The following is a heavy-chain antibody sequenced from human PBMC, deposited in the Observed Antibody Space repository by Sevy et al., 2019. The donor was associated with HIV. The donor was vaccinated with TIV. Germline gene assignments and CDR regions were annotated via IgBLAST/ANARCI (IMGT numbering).Heavy chain of an antibody. Sequence: GGSLRLSCAASGFTCSSYWMSWVRQAPGKGLEWVANIKKDGSEKYYVDSVKGRFTISRDNAKNSLYLQMNSLRAEDTAVYYCSRLGTRRFGDPRALDIWGQGTMVTVSS. CDR1: GFTCSSYW. D-gene: IGHD3-10*01. V-gene: IGHV3-7*01. CDR2: IKKDGSEK. CDR3: SRLGTRRFGDPRALDI. J-gene: IGHJ3*02.